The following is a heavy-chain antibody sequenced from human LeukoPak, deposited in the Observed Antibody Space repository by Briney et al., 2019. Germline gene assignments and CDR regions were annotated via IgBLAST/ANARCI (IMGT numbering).Heavy chain of an antibody. CDR3: ARREVGATTFDY. CDR2: INRSGST. V-gene: IGHV4-34*01. J-gene: IGHJ4*02. D-gene: IGHD1-26*01. Sequence: SETLSLTCAVYGGSFSGYYWSWIRQPPGKGLEWIGEINRSGSTNYNPSLKSRVTISVDTSKNQFSLKLSSVTAADTAVYYCARREVGATTFDYWGQGTLVTVSS. CDR1: GGSFSGYY.